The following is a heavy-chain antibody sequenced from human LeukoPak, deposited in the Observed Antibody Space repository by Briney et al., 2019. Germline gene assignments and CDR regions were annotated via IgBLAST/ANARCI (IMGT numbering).Heavy chain of an antibody. V-gene: IGHV3-30*03. CDR3: KGRRGVSYVHYFDS. J-gene: IGHJ4*02. CDR1: GLNFSRYG. D-gene: IGHD3-16*01. Sequence: GSLRLSCEASGLNFSRYGMHWVRQAPGKGLEWVGVISPDESNQFYADSVKGRFTISRDNSNNTVFLNMNNMRPGDTAVYYVKGRRGVSYVHYFDSWGRGALVTVSS. CDR2: ISPDESNQ.